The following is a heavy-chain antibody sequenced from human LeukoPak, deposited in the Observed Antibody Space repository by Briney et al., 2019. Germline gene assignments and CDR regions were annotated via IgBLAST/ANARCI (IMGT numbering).Heavy chain of an antibody. V-gene: IGHV1-2*02. CDR2: INPNSGGT. CDR3: ARGLSISSDGWFDP. J-gene: IGHJ5*02. CDR1: RYTFTGYY. D-gene: IGHD6-6*01. Sequence: ASVKVSCKASRYTFTGYYMHWVRQAPGQGLEWMGWINPNSGGTNYAQKFQGRVTMTRDTSISTAYMELSRLRSDDTAVYCCARGLSISSDGWFDPWGQGTLVTVSS.